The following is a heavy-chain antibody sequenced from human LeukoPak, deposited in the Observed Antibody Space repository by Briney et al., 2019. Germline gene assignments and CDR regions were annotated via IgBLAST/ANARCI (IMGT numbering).Heavy chain of an antibody. CDR2: INPSGGST. CDR3: ARDLQRLRPDY. J-gene: IGHJ4*02. V-gene: IGHV1-46*01. CDR1: GYTFTSYY. D-gene: IGHD3-16*01. Sequence: GASVKVSCEASGYTFTSYYMHWVRQAPGQGLEWMGIINPSGGSTSYAQKFQGRVTMTRDTSTSTVYMELSSLRSEDTAVYYCARDLQRLRPDYWGQGTLVTVSS.